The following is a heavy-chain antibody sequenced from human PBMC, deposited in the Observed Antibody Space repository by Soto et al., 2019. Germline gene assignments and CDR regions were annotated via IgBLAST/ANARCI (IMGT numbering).Heavy chain of an antibody. D-gene: IGHD6-13*01. CDR1: GFSLSTSGVG. V-gene: IGHV2-5*02. CDR3: AHRRGGAAVFDP. Sequence: QITLKESGPTLVKPTQTLTLTCTFSGFSLSTSGVGVGWIRQPPGKALEWLALIYWDDDKRYSPSLKSRLTIPKDTSKNQVLLTMTNMDPVDTATYYCAHRRGGAAVFDPWGQGTLVTVSS. CDR2: IYWDDDK. J-gene: IGHJ5*02.